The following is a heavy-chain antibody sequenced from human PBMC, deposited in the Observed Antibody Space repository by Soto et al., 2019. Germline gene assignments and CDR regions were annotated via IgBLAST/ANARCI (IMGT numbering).Heavy chain of an antibody. CDR3: ARTFEDAGKPSNFDN. CDR2: ISAYNGNT. D-gene: IGHD1-1*01. J-gene: IGHJ4*02. V-gene: IGHV1-18*01. Sequence: QVQLVQSGAEVRKPGASVKVSCKSSGFTFSSYGFTWVRQAPGQGLEWMGWISAYNGNTRYAQKFQGRVTMTTDTSTSTVYMELRSLRSDDTALYYCARTFEDAGKPSNFDNWGQGTLVSVSS. CDR1: GFTFSSYG.